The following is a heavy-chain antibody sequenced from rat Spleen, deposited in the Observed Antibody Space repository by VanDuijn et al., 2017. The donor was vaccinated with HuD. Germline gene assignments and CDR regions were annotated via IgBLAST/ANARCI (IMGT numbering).Heavy chain of an antibody. V-gene: IGHV5-58*01. D-gene: IGHD1-7*01. J-gene: IGHJ2*01. CDR3: AVAGYGY. Sequence: EVQLVETGGGLVQPGKSLKLSCVASGFTFSRYWMYWVRQAPGKGLEWVSSVSNDGGNTYYPDSVKGRFTISRDNAENIVSLQVNSLKSEDAATYYCAVAGYGYWGQGVMVTVSS. CDR1: GFTFSRYW. CDR2: VSNDGGNT.